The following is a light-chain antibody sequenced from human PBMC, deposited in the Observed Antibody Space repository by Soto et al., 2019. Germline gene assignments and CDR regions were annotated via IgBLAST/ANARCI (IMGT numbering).Light chain of an antibody. J-gene: IGLJ2*01. CDR2: EVS. CDR1: SSDVGAYNY. CDR3: SSYAGSRVLV. V-gene: IGLV2-14*01. Sequence: QAVVTQPASVSGSPGQSITISCTGTSSDVGAYNYVSWYQQHPGRAPKLIIYEVSDRPSGISDRFSGSKSGNTASLTISGLQAEDEADYYCSSYAGSRVLVLGGGTKLTVL.